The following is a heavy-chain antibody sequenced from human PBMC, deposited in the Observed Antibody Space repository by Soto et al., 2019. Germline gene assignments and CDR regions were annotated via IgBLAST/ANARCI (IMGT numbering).Heavy chain of an antibody. CDR1: GFTFSSYA. Sequence: EVQLLESGGGLVQPGGSLRLSCAASGFTFSSYAMSWVRQAPGKGLEWVSAISGSGGSTYYADSVKGRFTISRDNSKNTLYLQMNSLRAEDTAVYYCAKGGFSPLGYYYYYMDVWGKGTTVSVSS. V-gene: IGHV3-23*01. CDR2: ISGSGGST. CDR3: AKGGFSPLGYYYYYMDV. D-gene: IGHD3-10*01. J-gene: IGHJ6*03.